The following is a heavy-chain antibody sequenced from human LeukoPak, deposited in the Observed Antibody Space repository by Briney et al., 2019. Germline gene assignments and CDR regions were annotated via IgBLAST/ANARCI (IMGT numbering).Heavy chain of an antibody. D-gene: IGHD3-22*01. CDR3: AKSGRFYDSSGFDY. CDR2: ISGSGDST. CDR1: GFTFSSYA. Sequence: GGSLRLSCAASGFTFSSYAMSWVRQAPGKGLEWVSLISGSGDSTYYADSARGRFAISRDNSKNTLYLQMNSLRAEDTAIYYCAKSGRFYDSSGFDYWGQGTLVTVSS. V-gene: IGHV3-23*01. J-gene: IGHJ4*02.